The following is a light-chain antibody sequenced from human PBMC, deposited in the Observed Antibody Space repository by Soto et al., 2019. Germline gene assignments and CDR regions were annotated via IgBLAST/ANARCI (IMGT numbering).Light chain of an antibody. V-gene: IGKV3-20*01. Sequence: EIVLTQSPGTLSLSPGERATLSCRASQSVSSSYLAWYQQKPGQAPRPLIYGASSRAIGIADRFSGSGSGTDFTLTTSRLEPEDFAVYYCQQYGSSPWTFGQGTKVDIK. J-gene: IGKJ1*01. CDR3: QQYGSSPWT. CDR2: GAS. CDR1: QSVSSSY.